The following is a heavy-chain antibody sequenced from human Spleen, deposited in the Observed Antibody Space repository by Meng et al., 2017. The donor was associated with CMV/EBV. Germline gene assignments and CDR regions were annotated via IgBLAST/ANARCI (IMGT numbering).Heavy chain of an antibody. CDR3: ARQYSSSYYSDY. J-gene: IGHJ4*02. Sequence: SETLSLTCTVSGGSVSSGSYYWSWIRQPPGKGLEWIGYIYYSGSTNYNPSLKSRVTISVDTSKNQFSLKLSAVTAADTAVYYCARQYSSSYYSDYWGQGTLVTVSS. V-gene: IGHV4-61*01. D-gene: IGHD6-6*01. CDR2: IYYSGST. CDR1: GGSVSSGSYY.